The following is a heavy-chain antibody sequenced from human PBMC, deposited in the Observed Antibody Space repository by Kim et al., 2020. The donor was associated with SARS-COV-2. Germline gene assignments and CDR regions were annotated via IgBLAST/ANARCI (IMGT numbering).Heavy chain of an antibody. Sequence: SETLSLTCAVYGGSFSGYYWSWIRQPPGKGLEWIGEINHSGSTNYNPSLKSRVTISVDTSKNQFSLKLSSVTAADTAVYYCARARRLRVVVIMSEGLTYDYWGQGTLVTVSS. V-gene: IGHV4-34*01. J-gene: IGHJ4*02. CDR2: INHSGST. D-gene: IGHD3-22*01. CDR1: GGSFSGYY. CDR3: ARARRLRVVVIMSEGLTYDY.